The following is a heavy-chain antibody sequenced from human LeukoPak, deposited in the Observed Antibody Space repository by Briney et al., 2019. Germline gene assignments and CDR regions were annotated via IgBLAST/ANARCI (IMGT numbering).Heavy chain of an antibody. V-gene: IGHV3-30*18. D-gene: IGHD4-17*01. Sequence: GGSLRLSCAASGFTFSSYAMSWVRQAPGKGLEWVAVISYDGSNKYYADSVKGRFTISRDNSKNTLYLQMNSLRAEDTAVYYCAKDRDYGDYRSAFDIWGQGTMVTVSS. J-gene: IGHJ3*02. CDR2: ISYDGSNK. CDR3: AKDRDYGDYRSAFDI. CDR1: GFTFSSYA.